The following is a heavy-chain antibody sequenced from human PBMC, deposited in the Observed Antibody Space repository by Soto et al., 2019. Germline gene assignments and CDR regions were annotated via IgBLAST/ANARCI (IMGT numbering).Heavy chain of an antibody. V-gene: IGHV3-23*01. CDR3: ARDLSWGSNWYYYMDV. D-gene: IGHD7-27*01. Sequence: PGGSQRLSCAASGFTFSSYAMSWVRQAPGKGLEWVSAISGSGGSTYYADSVKGRFTVSRDNSRNSLYLQMNSLRAEDTAVYYCARDLSWGSNWYYYMDVWGKGTTVTVSS. J-gene: IGHJ6*03. CDR1: GFTFSSYA. CDR2: ISGSGGST.